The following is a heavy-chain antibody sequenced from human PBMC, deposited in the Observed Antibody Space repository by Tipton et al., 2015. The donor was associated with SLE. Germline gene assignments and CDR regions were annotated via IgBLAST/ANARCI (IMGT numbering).Heavy chain of an antibody. CDR3: ARLGSKYYDSSGYYYFDY. V-gene: IGHV5-51*01. CDR2: IYPGDSGT. Sequence: QLVQSGAEVKKPGESLKISCKGSGYSFTSYWIGWVRQMPGKGLEWMRIIYPGDSGTRYSPSFQGQVTISADKSISTAYLQWSSLKASDTAMYYCARLGSKYYDSSGYYYFDYWGQGTLVTVSS. J-gene: IGHJ4*02. CDR1: GYSFTSYW. D-gene: IGHD3-22*01.